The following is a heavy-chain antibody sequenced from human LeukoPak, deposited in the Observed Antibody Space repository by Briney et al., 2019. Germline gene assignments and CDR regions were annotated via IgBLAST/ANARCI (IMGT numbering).Heavy chain of an antibody. V-gene: IGHV4-59*01. D-gene: IGHD6-13*01. J-gene: IGHJ4*02. CDR1: GGSMSNYY. Sequence: SETLSLTCTVSGGSMSNYYWTWIRQPPGKGLEWIGYIYYSGSTNYNPSLKSRVTISVDTSKNQFSLKLNSVTAADTAVYYCARDSIAAAGISGFDYWGQGTLVTVSS. CDR3: ARDSIAAAGISGFDY. CDR2: IYYSGST.